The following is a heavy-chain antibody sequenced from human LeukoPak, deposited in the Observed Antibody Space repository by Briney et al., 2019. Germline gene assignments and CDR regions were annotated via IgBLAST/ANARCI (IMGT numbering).Heavy chain of an antibody. D-gene: IGHD3-22*01. Sequence: GGSLRLSCAASGFTVNSIYMSWVRRAPGKGLEWVSVLYSDGGTYYADSVRGRFTISRDNSKNTLYLQMTSLRAEDTAVYYCARADYYDSSGYNDYWGQGTLVTVSS. J-gene: IGHJ4*02. CDR1: GFTVNSIY. CDR3: ARADYYDSSGYNDY. CDR2: LYSDGGT. V-gene: IGHV3-53*01.